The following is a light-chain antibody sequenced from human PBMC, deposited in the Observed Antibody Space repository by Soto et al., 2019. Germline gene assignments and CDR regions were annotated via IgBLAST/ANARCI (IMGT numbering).Light chain of an antibody. CDR3: QQYNSYPLT. V-gene: IGKV1-5*01. CDR1: QSISSW. CDR2: DAS. Sequence: DIQMAQSPSTLSASVGDRVTITCRASQSISSWLAWYQQKPGKALKLLIYDASSLESGVPSRFSGSGSGTEFTLTISSLQPDDFATYYCQQYNSYPLTFGQGTRWIS. J-gene: IGKJ1*01.